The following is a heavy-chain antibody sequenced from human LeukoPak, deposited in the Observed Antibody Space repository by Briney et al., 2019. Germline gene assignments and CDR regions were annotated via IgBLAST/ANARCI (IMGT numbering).Heavy chain of an antibody. CDR1: GGSISSSSYY. CDR2: IYYSGST. Sequence: PSETLSLTCTVSGGSISSSSYYWGWLRQPPGKGLEWLGSIYYSGSTYYNPSLKSRVTISVDTSKNQFSLKLSSVTAADPAVYYCARLKYYYDSSGYRAEYFQHRGQGTLVTVSS. CDR3: ARLKYYYDSSGYRAEYFQH. J-gene: IGHJ1*01. V-gene: IGHV4-39*07. D-gene: IGHD3-22*01.